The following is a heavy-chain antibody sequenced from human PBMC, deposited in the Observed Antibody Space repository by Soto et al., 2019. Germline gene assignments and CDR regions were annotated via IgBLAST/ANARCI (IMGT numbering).Heavy chain of an antibody. D-gene: IGHD2-15*01. Sequence: ASVKVSCKASGYTFTSYAMHWVRQAPGQRLEWMGWINAGNGNTKYSQKFQGRVTITRDTSASTAYMELSSLRSEDTAVYYCARARHCSGGSCYVSWFDPLGQGNLVTGSS. CDR1: GYTFTSYA. J-gene: IGHJ5*02. V-gene: IGHV1-3*01. CDR2: INAGNGNT. CDR3: ARARHCSGGSCYVSWFDP.